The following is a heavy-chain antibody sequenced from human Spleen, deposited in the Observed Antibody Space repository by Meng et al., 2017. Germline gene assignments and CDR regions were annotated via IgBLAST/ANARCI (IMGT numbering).Heavy chain of an antibody. CDR1: GFIYKNYQ. Sequence: VQLVESGGGLVQPGGSLRLSCAASGFIYKNYQMHWVRQAPGEGLVWVSRLHGDGSGPIYADSVKGRFTISRDNAKNTLDLQMNSLRLDDTAIYYCVRDNYGPDYWGQGTLVTVSS. V-gene: IGHV3-74*01. J-gene: IGHJ4*02. CDR3: VRDNYGPDY. D-gene: IGHD3-10*01. CDR2: LHGDGSGP.